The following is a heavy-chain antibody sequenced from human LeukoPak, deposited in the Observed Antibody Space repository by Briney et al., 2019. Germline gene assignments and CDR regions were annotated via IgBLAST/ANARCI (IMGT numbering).Heavy chain of an antibody. CDR2: VYSSGST. V-gene: IGHV4-59*11. D-gene: IGHD3-10*01. Sequence: PSETLSLTCTVSGGSISSQYWSWIRQPPGKGLEWIGYVYSSGSTNYNPSLKSRVIISLDTSKNQFSLHLTSVTAADTAVYYCARTMVRYYFDYWGQGALVTVSS. CDR3: ARTMVRYYFDY. J-gene: IGHJ4*02. CDR1: GGSISSQY.